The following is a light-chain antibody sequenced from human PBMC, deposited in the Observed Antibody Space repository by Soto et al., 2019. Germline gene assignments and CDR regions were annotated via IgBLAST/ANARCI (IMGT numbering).Light chain of an antibody. J-gene: IGLJ1*01. Sequence: QSVLTQPPSASGFPGQSVTISCTGTSSDVGYYDYVSWYQQHPGKAPKLVIYEVTKRPSGVPDRVSASKSGNTASLTVSGLRAEDEADYYCSSYAGSNNFVFGSGTKVPVL. CDR3: SSYAGSNNFV. CDR2: EVT. V-gene: IGLV2-8*01. CDR1: SSDVGYYDY.